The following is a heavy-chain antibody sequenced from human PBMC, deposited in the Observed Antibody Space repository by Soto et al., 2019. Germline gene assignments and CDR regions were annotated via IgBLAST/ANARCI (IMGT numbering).Heavy chain of an antibody. CDR1: GGSISSYY. J-gene: IGHJ6*02. CDR2: IYYSGST. Sequence: QVQLQESGPGLVKPSETLSLTCTVSGGSISSYYWSWIRQPPGKGLEWIGYIYYSGSTNYNPSLKRRVTISVDTSKNQFSLKLSSVTAADTAVYYCASDLHQGGMDVWGQGTTVTVSS. D-gene: IGHD2-2*01. V-gene: IGHV4-59*01. CDR3: ASDLHQGGMDV.